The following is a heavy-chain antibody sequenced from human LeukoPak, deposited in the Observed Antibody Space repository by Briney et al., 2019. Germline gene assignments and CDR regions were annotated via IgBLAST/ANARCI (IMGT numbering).Heavy chain of an antibody. CDR1: GFTFSSYA. J-gene: IGHJ4*02. Sequence: PGGSLRLSCAASGFTFSSYAMSWVRQAPGKGLEWVSTISGSDDSTYYADSVKGRFTISRDNSKNTVYLHMNSLRAEDTAVYFCAKLRSGGPAAGNYWGQGTPVTVSS. CDR2: ISGSDDST. V-gene: IGHV3-23*01. D-gene: IGHD6-13*01. CDR3: AKLRSGGPAAGNY.